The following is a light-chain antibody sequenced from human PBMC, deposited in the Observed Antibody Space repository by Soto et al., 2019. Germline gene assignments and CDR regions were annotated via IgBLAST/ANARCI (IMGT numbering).Light chain of an antibody. J-gene: IGLJ2*01. Sequence: QSVLTQPPSVSAAPGQKVTISCSGSSSNIGSKSVSWYQQLPGTAPKHLIYENDKRPSGIPDRFSGSKSGTSATLGITGLQTGDEADYYCGTWDNSLSAGVFGGGTKLTVL. CDR3: GTWDNSLSAGV. CDR1: SSNIGSKS. V-gene: IGLV1-51*02. CDR2: END.